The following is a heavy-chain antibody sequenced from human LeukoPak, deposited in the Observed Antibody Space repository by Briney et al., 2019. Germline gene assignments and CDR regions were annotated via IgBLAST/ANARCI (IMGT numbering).Heavy chain of an antibody. Sequence: ASVTVSCKASGYTFTGHYMHWVRQPPGQGLEWMAFINPNSGGTNYPHKFKGRVTLTTDTPLSTPYMERSRLRSDHTGVDDCARQGGARGSYWGQGTVVTVSS. V-gene: IGHV1-2*02. J-gene: IGHJ4*02. CDR3: ARQGGARGSY. CDR1: GYTFTGHY. D-gene: IGHD3-16*01. CDR2: INPNSGGT.